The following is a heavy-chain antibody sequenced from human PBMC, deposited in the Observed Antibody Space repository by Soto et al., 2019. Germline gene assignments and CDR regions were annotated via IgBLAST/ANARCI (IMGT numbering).Heavy chain of an antibody. CDR3: ARSGKAGITVVGPIDY. CDR1: EYFTSYA. V-gene: IGHV1-3*01. CDR2: INGGNSDT. Sequence: QVQLVQSGAEVKKPGASVKVSCKASEYFTSYAMNWVRQAPGQRLEWMGWINGGNSDTKYSQKFQGRLTFTRDTSASTAYMELSSLGSEDTAVYYCARSGKAGITVVGPIDYWGQGTLVTVSS. J-gene: IGHJ4*02. D-gene: IGHD6-19*01.